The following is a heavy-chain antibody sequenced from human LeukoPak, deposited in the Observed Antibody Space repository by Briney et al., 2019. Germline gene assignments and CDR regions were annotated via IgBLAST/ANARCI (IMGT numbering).Heavy chain of an antibody. CDR1: GYTFTNYY. V-gene: IGHV1-46*01. CDR3: ARVRDGYNDAYDI. Sequence: ASVKVSCKASGYTFTNYYIHWVRQAPGQGLEWMGLTNPSGGNTNYAQNFQGRVTMTRDTSTSTVYMGLSSLRSEDTAVYYCARVRDGYNDAYDIWGQGTMVTVPS. J-gene: IGHJ3*02. CDR2: TNPSGGNT. D-gene: IGHD5-24*01.